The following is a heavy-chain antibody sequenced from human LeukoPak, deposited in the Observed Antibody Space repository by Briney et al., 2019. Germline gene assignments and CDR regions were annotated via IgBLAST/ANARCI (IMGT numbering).Heavy chain of an antibody. CDR3: ATFGYSSSIYYYMDV. CDR1: GYTFTGYY. D-gene: IGHD6-6*01. J-gene: IGHJ6*03. Sequence: GASVKVSCKASGYTFTGYYMHWVRQAPGQGLEWMGWINPNSGGTNYAQKFQGRVTMTRDTSISTAYMELSRLRSDDTAVYYCATFGYSSSIYYYMDVWGKGTTVTVSS. V-gene: IGHV1-2*02. CDR2: INPNSGGT.